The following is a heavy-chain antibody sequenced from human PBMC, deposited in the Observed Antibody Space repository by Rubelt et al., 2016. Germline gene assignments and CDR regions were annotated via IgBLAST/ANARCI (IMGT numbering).Heavy chain of an antibody. CDR3: ARHSEEYYYYYMDV. J-gene: IGHJ6*03. CDR1: GFTFSDHY. V-gene: IGHV3-11*06. D-gene: IGHD5-18*01. CDR2: ISGGSPYT. Sequence: HVQLVESGGDLVKPGGSLRLFCAVSGFTFSDHYMGWIRQAPGKGLEWLSYISGGSPYTNYADSVKGRFTISRDNAKKKLDLQMNRLGDEDTAVYYCARHSEEYYYYYMDVWGKGTTVTVSS.